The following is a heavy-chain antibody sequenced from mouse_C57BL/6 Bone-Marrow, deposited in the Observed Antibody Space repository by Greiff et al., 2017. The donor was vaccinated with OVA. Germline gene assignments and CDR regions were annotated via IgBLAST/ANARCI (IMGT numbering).Heavy chain of an antibody. D-gene: IGHD1-1*01. CDR1: GYTFTNYW. V-gene: IGHV1-63*01. CDR2: IYPGVGYT. J-gene: IGHJ2*01. CDR3: AFYYYGSSYEYYFDY. Sequence: VQLQQSGAELVRPGTSVKLSCKASGYTFTNYWIGWAKQRPGHGLEWIGDIYPGVGYTNYNEKFKGKATLTADKSSSTAYMQFSSLTSEDSAIYYCAFYYYGSSYEYYFDYWGQGTTLTVSS.